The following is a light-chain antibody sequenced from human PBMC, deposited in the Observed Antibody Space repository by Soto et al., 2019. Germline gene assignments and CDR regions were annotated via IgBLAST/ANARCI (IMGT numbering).Light chain of an antibody. V-gene: IGLV2-14*01. CDR1: SSDVGSYNR. Sequence: QSVLTQPASVSGSAGQSIAISCTGSSSDVGSYNRVSWYQQHPGKAPKLIIYEVTDRPSGVSNRFSGSKSGNTASLTISGLQAEDEAEYYCSSYTNINTRACVFGTGTKVTVL. J-gene: IGLJ1*01. CDR3: SSYTNINTRACV. CDR2: EVT.